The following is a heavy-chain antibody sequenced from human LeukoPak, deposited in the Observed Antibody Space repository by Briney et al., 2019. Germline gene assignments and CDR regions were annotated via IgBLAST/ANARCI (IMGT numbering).Heavy chain of an antibody. CDR1: GYTFTSYG. CDR2: ISAYNGNT. D-gene: IGHD5-24*01. J-gene: IGHJ3*02. Sequence: ASVKVSCKASGYTFTSYGISWVRQAPGQGLEWMGWISAYNGNTNYAQKLQGRVTMTTDTSTSTAYVELSSLRSEDTAVYYCARAGFRRWLQLRGLAFDIWGQGTMVTVSS. CDR3: ARAGFRRWLQLRGLAFDI. V-gene: IGHV1-18*01.